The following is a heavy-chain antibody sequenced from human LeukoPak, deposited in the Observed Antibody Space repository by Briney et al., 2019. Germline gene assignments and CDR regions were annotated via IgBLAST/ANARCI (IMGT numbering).Heavy chain of an antibody. J-gene: IGHJ4*02. CDR1: GFTFSSYS. CDR3: ARATTEAGIAASGTGY. CDR2: IGGSGNYI. Sequence: PGGSLRLSCAASGFTFSSYSMNWVRQAPGKGLEWVPSIGGSGNYIYYADSVKGRFTISRDNAKDSLYLQMNSLRAEDTAVYYCARATTEAGIAASGTGYWGQGTLVTVSS. V-gene: IGHV3-21*01. D-gene: IGHD6-13*01.